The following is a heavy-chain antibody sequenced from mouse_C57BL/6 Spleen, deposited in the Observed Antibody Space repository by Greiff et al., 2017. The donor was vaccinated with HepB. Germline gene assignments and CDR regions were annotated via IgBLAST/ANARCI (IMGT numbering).Heavy chain of an antibody. CDR2: ISSGSSTI. CDR1: GFTFSDYG. J-gene: IGHJ4*01. CDR3: AREDHYYAMDY. V-gene: IGHV5-17*01. Sequence: EVQRVESGGGLVKPGGSLKLSCAASGFTFSDYGMHWVRQAPEKGLEWVAYISSGSSTIYYADTVKGRFTISRDNAKNTLFLQMTSLRSEDTAMYYCAREDHYYAMDYWGQGTSVTVSS.